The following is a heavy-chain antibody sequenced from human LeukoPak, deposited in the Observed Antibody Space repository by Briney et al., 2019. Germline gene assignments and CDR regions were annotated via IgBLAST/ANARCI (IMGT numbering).Heavy chain of an antibody. V-gene: IGHV4-30-4*01. CDR3: ATSLSSHHPPNWYFDL. J-gene: IGHJ2*01. Sequence: SQTLSLTCTVSGGSISSGDYYWSWIRQPPGKGLEWIGYIYYSGSTYYNPSLKGRVTISVDTSKNQFSLKLSSVTAADTAVYYCATSLSSHHPPNWYFDLWGRGTLVTVSS. D-gene: IGHD2-15*01. CDR2: IYYSGST. CDR1: GGSISSGDYY.